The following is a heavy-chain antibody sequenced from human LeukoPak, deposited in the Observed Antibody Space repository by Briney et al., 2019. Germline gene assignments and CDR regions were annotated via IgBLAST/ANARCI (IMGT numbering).Heavy chain of an antibody. CDR2: INSDGSST. CDR1: GFTFSSYW. J-gene: IGHJ4*02. Sequence: GGSLRLSCAASGFTFSSYWMHWVRQAPGKGLVWVSRINSDGSSTSYADSVKGRFTISRDNAKNTLYLQMNSLRAEDTAVYYCAKSEGIIAAGLFDYWGLGTLVAVSS. D-gene: IGHD2-15*01. V-gene: IGHV3-74*01. CDR3: AKSEGIIAAGLFDY.